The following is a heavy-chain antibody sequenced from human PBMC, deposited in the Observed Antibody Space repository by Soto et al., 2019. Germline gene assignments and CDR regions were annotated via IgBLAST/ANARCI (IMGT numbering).Heavy chain of an antibody. CDR1: GGSISSSSYY. J-gene: IGHJ6*02. Sequence: LSLTCTVSGGSISSSSYYWGWIRQPPGKGLEWIGSIYYSGSTYYNPSLKSRVTISVDTSKNQFSLKLSSVTAADTAVYYCARQITMVRGVITDYYYYGMDVWGQGTTVTVSS. CDR3: ARQITMVRGVITDYYYYGMDV. D-gene: IGHD3-10*01. V-gene: IGHV4-39*01. CDR2: IYYSGST.